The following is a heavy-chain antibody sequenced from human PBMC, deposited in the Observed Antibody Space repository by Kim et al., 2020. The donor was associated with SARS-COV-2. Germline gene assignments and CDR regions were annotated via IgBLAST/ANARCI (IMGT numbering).Heavy chain of an antibody. CDR2: IKSDGSDK. V-gene: IGHV3-7*01. D-gene: IGHD3-16*01. J-gene: IGHJ4*02. Sequence: GGSLRLFCAASGFTFGNYWMTWVRQAPGKGLEWVANIKSDGSDKNHVDSVRGRFTISRDNAKNLLSLHMNSLRGEDTAVYYCARDTRFRLDYWGQGALVT. CDR3: ARDTRFRLDY. CDR1: GFTFGNYW.